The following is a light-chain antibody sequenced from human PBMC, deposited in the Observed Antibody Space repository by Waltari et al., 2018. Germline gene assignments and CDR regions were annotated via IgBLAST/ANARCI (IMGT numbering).Light chain of an antibody. Sequence: DIQMTQSPSSLSASVGDRVNIPCRASQSISPYLNWYQQRLGTAPKLLIYAVSTLHSGVPSRFSGSGSGTDFTLTISSLQPEDFATYYCQQSYKTPLTFGQGTRLEI. CDR2: AVS. V-gene: IGKV1-39*01. J-gene: IGKJ1*01. CDR1: QSISPY. CDR3: QQSYKTPLT.